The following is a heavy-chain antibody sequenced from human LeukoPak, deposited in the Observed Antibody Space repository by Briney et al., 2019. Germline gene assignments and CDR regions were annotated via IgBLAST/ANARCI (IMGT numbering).Heavy chain of an antibody. CDR3: ARDPHHYYMDV. CDR1: GGSISSSSYY. V-gene: IGHV4-39*07. J-gene: IGHJ6*03. CDR2: IYHSGST. Sequence: SETLSLTCTVSGGSISSSSYYWGWIRQPPGKGLEWIGSIYHSGSTYYNPSLKSRVTISVDTSKNQFSLKLSSVTAADTAVYYCARDPHHYYMDVWGKGTTVTVSS.